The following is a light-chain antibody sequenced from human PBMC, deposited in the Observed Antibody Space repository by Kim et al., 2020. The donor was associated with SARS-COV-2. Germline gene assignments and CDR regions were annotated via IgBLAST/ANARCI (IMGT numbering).Light chain of an antibody. J-gene: IGKJ1*01. CDR2: DTS. Sequence: SPGERATLSCRASQSIRSNYLAWYQQKPGQAPRLLLFDTSTRATGIPDRFSGSGSGTDFTLTINGLEPEDFAVYYCQQYGTSPKTFGQGTKVDIK. V-gene: IGKV3-20*01. CDR1: QSIRSNY. CDR3: QQYGTSPKT.